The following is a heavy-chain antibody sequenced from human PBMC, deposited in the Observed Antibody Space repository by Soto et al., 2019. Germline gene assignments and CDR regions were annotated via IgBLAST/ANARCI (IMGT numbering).Heavy chain of an antibody. CDR1: GFAFSTYA. V-gene: IGHV3-23*01. Sequence: EVQLLESGGGLVQPGGSLRLSCAASGFAFSTYAMSWVRQAPGKGLEWDSSIDRGGGSTKYADSVKGRFTISRDNSKNTLYQQMNSLRAEDTAVYYCVKLLAQNFDYWAQGVLLTVSS. J-gene: IGHJ4*02. CDR3: VKLLAQNFDY. CDR2: IDRGGGST.